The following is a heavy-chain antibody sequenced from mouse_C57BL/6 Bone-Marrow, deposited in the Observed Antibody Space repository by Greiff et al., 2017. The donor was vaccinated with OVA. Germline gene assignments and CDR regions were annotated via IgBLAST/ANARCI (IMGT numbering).Heavy chain of an antibody. CDR3: ASYYYGSSFFTLYAMDY. J-gene: IGHJ4*01. CDR2: ISSGSSTI. Sequence: EVKVVESGGGLVKPGGSLKLSCAASGFTFSDYGMHWVRQAPEKGLEWVAYISSGSSTIYYADTVKGRFTISRDNAKNTLFLQMTSLRSEDTAMYYCASYYYGSSFFTLYAMDYWGQGTSVTVSS. CDR1: GFTFSDYG. V-gene: IGHV5-17*01. D-gene: IGHD1-1*01.